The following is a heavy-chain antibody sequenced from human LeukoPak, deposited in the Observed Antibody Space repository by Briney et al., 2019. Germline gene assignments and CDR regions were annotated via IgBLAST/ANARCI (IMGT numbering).Heavy chain of an antibody. V-gene: IGHV3-11*01. CDR3: ARHRVWDPRPTRGGLDY. J-gene: IGHJ4*02. CDR1: GFTFSDYY. Sequence: GGSLRLSCAASGFTFSDYYMSWIRQAPGKGLEWVSYISSSGNTIYYADSVKGRFTISRDNAKNSLYLQMNSLRAEDTAVYYCARHRVWDPRPTRGGLDYWGQGTLVTVSS. D-gene: IGHD6-13*01. CDR2: ISSSGNTI.